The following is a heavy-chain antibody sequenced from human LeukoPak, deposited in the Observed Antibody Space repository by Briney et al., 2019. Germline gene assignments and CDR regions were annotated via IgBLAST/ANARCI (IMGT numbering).Heavy chain of an antibody. J-gene: IGHJ4*02. Sequence: RGSLRLSCAASGFTFSSYAMSWVRQATGKGLEWISYIRSSGSTIYYADSVKGRFTISRENAKNSLYLQMNSLRAEDTAVYYCARDGRSTWYGVGYFDYWGQGTLVTVSS. CDR3: ARDGRSTWYGVGYFDY. D-gene: IGHD6-13*01. V-gene: IGHV3-48*03. CDR2: IRSSGSTI. CDR1: GFTFSSYA.